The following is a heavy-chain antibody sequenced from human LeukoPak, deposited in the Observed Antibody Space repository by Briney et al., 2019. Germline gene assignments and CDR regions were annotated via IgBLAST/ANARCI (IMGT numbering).Heavy chain of an antibody. CDR2: IIPIFGTA. V-gene: IGHV1-69*05. CDR1: GGTFSSYA. Sequence: SVKVSCKASGGTFSSYAISWVRQAPGQGLEWMGGIIPIFGTANYAQKFQGRVTITTDESASTAYMELSSLRSEDTAVYYCARGAMVRDYYYYYMDVWGKGTTVTVSS. D-gene: IGHD3-10*01. CDR3: ARGAMVRDYYYYYMDV. J-gene: IGHJ6*03.